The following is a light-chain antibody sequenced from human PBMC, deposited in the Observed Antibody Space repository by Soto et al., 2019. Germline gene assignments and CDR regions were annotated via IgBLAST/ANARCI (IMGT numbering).Light chain of an antibody. CDR2: GVS. V-gene: IGKV3-15*01. CDR1: QSVRSD. J-gene: IGKJ4*01. CDR3: QHYNNLPLT. Sequence: EIAMTQSPATLSVSPGEGATLSCRASQSVRSDLAWYQHKPGLAPRLLIYGVSTRATGIPVSVSGSGSGTECTLSISSLQSEDSAIYYCQHYNNLPLTFGGGTKVDIK.